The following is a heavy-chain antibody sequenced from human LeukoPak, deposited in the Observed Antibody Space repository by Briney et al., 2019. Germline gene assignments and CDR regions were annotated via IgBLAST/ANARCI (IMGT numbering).Heavy chain of an antibody. CDR2: IYYTGNT. CDR1: RGSISSSGYY. J-gene: IGHJ5*02. Sequence: SETLSLTCTLSRGSISSSGYYWGWIRQPPGKAMEFIAYIYYTGNTYFNPSLKSRVTISVDTSKNQFSLKLSSVTAADTAVYYCARVLAAAGNNWFDPWGQGTLVTVSS. D-gene: IGHD6-13*01. V-gene: IGHV4-30-4*07. CDR3: ARVLAAAGNNWFDP.